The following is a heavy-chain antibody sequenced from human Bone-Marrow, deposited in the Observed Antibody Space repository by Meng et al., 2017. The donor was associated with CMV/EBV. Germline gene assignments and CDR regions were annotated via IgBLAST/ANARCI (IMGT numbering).Heavy chain of an antibody. CDR1: GGSISSSSYY. J-gene: IGHJ4*02. V-gene: IGHV4-39*01. CDR2: IYYSGST. D-gene: IGHD2-2*01. Sequence: SETLSLTCTVSGGSISSSSYYWGWIRQPPGKGLEWIGSIYYSGSTYYNPSLKSRVTISVDTSKNQFSLKLSSVTAADTAVYYCVRHFTAAIGYWGQGTLVTVSS. CDR3: VRHFTAAIGY.